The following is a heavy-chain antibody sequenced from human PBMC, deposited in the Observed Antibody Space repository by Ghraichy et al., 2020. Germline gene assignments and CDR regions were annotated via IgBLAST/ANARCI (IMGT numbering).Heavy chain of an antibody. V-gene: IGHV5-51*01. CDR3: ARHTPIRGARGYSYGDRSVYYGMDV. D-gene: IGHD5-18*01. CDR2: IYPGDSDT. CDR1: GYSFTSYW. J-gene: IGHJ6*02. Sequence: GESLNISCKGSGYSFTSYWIGWVRQMPGKGLEWMGIIYPGDSDTRYSPSFQGQVTISADKSISTAYLQWSSLKASDTAMYYCARHTPIRGARGYSYGDRSVYYGMDVWGQGTTVTVSS.